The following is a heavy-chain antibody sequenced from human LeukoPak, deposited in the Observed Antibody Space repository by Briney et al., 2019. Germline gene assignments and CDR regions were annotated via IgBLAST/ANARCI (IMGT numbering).Heavy chain of an antibody. CDR2: ISGSGGST. J-gene: IGHJ4*02. V-gene: IGHV3-23*01. Sequence: PGGSLRLSCAASGFTFSSYAMSWVRQAPGKGLEWVSAISGSGGSTDYADSVKGRFTISRDNSKNALYLQMNSLRAEDTAVYYCAKDSRDGSGSYLFDYWGQGTLVTVSS. CDR1: GFTFSSYA. D-gene: IGHD3-10*01. CDR3: AKDSRDGSGSYLFDY.